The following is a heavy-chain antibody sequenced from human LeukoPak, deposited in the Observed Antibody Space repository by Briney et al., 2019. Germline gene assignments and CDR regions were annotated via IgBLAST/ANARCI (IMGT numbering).Heavy chain of an antibody. V-gene: IGHV4-59*01. CDR1: GGSISSYY. CDR2: IYHSGST. J-gene: IGHJ1*01. CDR3: ATSFRHPFQY. Sequence: SETLSLTCSVSGGSISSYYWSWIRQPPGKGLEWIGYIYHSGSTYSNPSLKSRVTISIDTSKNQFSLKLSSVTAADTAVYYCATSFRHPFQYWGQGTLVTVSS.